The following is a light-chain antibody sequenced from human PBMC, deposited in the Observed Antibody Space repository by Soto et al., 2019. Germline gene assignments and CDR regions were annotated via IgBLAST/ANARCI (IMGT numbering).Light chain of an antibody. Sequence: QSALTQPASVSGSPGQSITISCTGTSSDVGGYNYVSWYQQRPGKAPKLMIYEVSNRPSGVSNRFSGSKSGNTASLSISGLQAEDEAAYYCSSYTSSNYWVFGGGTQLTVL. J-gene: IGLJ3*02. CDR1: SSDVGGYNY. CDR3: SSYTSSNYWV. CDR2: EVS. V-gene: IGLV2-14*01.